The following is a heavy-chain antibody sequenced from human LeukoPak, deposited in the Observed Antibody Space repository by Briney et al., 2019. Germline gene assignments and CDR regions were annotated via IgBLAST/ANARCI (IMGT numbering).Heavy chain of an antibody. J-gene: IGHJ4*02. V-gene: IGHV4-4*02. CDR1: GGSISSSNW. Sequence: SETLSLTCAVSGGSISSSNWWSWVRQPPGKGLEWIGEIYHSGSTNYNPSLKSRVTISVDKSKNQFSLNLSSVSAADTAVYFCTRVSIHGDSDYWGQGTLVTVSS. CDR2: IYHSGST. CDR3: TRVSIHGDSDY. D-gene: IGHD3-16*02.